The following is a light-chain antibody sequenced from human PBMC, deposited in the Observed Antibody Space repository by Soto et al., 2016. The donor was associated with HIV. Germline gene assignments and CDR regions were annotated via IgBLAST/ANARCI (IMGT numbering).Light chain of an antibody. V-gene: IGKV1-16*02. Sequence: DIQMTQSPSSLSASVGDTVTITCRASQDIDNYLAWLQQKPGKAPKSLIYGASTLQSGVSSKFSGSRSGTDFTLTICSLQPEDFATYFCQQYKTYPLTFGGGTKVQIK. J-gene: IGKJ4*01. CDR2: GAS. CDR1: QDIDNY. CDR3: QQYKTYPLT.